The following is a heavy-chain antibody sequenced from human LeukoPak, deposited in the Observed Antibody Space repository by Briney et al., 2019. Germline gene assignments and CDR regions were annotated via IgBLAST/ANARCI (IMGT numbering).Heavy chain of an antibody. CDR1: GGSISNFY. V-gene: IGHV4-4*07. CDR2: VYTSGAT. J-gene: IGHJ3*02. CDR3: ARARYWGSTSPIAFDI. D-gene: IGHD2-2*01. Sequence: PETLSLTCTVSGGSISNFYWSWIRQPAGKGLEWIGRVYTSGATNYSPALKTRVTMSVDTSKNQFSLKLSSVTAADTAVYYCARARYWGSTSPIAFDIWGQGTMVTVS.